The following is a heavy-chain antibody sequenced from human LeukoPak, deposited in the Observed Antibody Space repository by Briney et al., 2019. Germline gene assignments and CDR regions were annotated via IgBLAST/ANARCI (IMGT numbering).Heavy chain of an antibody. J-gene: IGHJ4*02. CDR2: ISAYNGNT. D-gene: IGHD1-26*01. CDR1: GYTFTSYG. Sequence: ASVKVSCKASGYTFTSYGISWVRQAPGQGLEWMGWISAYNGNTNYAQKLQGRVTMTTDTSTSTAYMELRSLRSDDTAVYYCARDVVGATRPLFDYWRQGTLVTVSS. CDR3: ARDVVGATRPLFDY. V-gene: IGHV1-18*01.